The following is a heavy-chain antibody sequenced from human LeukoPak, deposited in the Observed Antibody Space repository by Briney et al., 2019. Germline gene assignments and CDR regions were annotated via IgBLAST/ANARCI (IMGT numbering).Heavy chain of an antibody. V-gene: IGHV4-4*07. CDR2: IYTSGST. J-gene: IGHJ5*02. CDR3: ARGGSGSYYKWNWFDP. Sequence: SSETLSLTCTVSGNSFGDYYWSWIRQPAGKGLEWIGRIYTSGSTTYNPSLKSRVTMSVDTSKCQFSLNLMSVTAADTAVYYCARGGSGSYYKWNWFDPWGQGTLVTVSS. D-gene: IGHD3-10*01. CDR1: GNSFGDYY.